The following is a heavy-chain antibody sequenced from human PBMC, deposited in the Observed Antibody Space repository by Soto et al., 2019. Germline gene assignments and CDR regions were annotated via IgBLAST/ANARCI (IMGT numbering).Heavy chain of an antibody. D-gene: IGHD3-10*01. Sequence: PSETLSLTCTVSGGSISSYYWSWIRQPPGKGLEWIGYIYYSGSTNYNPSLKSRVTISVDTSKNQFSLKLSSVTAADTAVYYCAGGVVLLWFGELLSWFDPWGQGTLVTVSS. J-gene: IGHJ5*02. CDR1: GGSISSYY. CDR3: AGGVVLLWFGELLSWFDP. V-gene: IGHV4-59*12. CDR2: IYYSGST.